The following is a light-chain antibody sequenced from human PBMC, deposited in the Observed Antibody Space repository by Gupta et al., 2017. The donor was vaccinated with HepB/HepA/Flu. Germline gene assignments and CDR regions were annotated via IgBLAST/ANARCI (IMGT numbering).Light chain of an antibody. CDR1: QSISSY. V-gene: IGKV1-39*01. CDR3: QQSHSTPRT. CDR2: AAS. J-gene: IGKJ4*02. Sequence: HMNLTPSSLSASVGDRVTITCRASQSISSYLTWYQQKPGKAPNLLIYAASSLQRGVPSRFSGSGSGTDFTLTISTLQPEDFATYYCQQSHSTPRTFGGGTRVEIK.